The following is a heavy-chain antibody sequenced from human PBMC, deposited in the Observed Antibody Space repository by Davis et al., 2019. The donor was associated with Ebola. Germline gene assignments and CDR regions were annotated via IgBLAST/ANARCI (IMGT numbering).Heavy chain of an antibody. Sequence: GESLKISCAASGFSFSSYGMNWVRQAPGKGLEWVSGLNRYGSSTFYADSVKGRFTISRDNSKSTLYLQMNSLRAEDTAVYYCARRSEGSDWLIDYWGQGTLVTVSS. CDR1: GFSFSSYG. CDR3: ARRSEGSDWLIDY. V-gene: IGHV3-23*01. CDR2: LNRYGSST. D-gene: IGHD2-21*02. J-gene: IGHJ4*02.